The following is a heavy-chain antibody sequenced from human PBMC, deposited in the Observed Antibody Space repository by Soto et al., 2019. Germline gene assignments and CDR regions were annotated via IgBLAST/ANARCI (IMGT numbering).Heavy chain of an antibody. J-gene: IGHJ4*02. Sequence: GGSLRLSCAASGFTFSSYGMHWVRQAPGKGLEWVAVISYDGSNKYYADSVKGRFTISRDNSKNTLYLQMNSLRAEDTAVYYCAKDGSSSSGWYEFDYWGQGTLVTVSS. CDR1: GFTFSSYG. CDR3: AKDGSSSSGWYEFDY. CDR2: ISYDGSNK. D-gene: IGHD6-19*01. V-gene: IGHV3-30*18.